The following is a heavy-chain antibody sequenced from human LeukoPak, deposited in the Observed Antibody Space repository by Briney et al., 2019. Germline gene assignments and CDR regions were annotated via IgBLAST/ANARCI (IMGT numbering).Heavy chain of an antibody. CDR3: ARSGYTSGWHSNFYYGLDV. V-gene: IGHV3-20*01. CDR1: GFTFSDYY. Sequence: GGSLRLSCAASGFTFSDYYMSWIRQAPGKGLEWVAGINYNGGSKGYADSVKGRFTISRDNAKNSLYLEMNSLRAEDMALYHCARSGYTSGWHSNFYYGLDVWGQGTTVTVSS. CDR2: INYNGGSK. J-gene: IGHJ6*02. D-gene: IGHD6-19*01.